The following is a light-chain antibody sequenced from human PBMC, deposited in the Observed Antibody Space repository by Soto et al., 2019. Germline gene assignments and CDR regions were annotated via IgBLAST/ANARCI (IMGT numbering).Light chain of an antibody. V-gene: IGLV1-40*01. CDR2: ANS. CDR3: QSYDSSLSGWV. Sequence: SVLTQPPSVSGAPGQRVTISCTGSSSNIGTRYDVHWYQQLPGTAPKLLIYANSNRPSGVPDRFSGSKSGTSASLAITGLQAEDEADYYCQSYDSSLSGWVFGGGTKLTVL. CDR1: SSNIGTRYD. J-gene: IGLJ3*02.